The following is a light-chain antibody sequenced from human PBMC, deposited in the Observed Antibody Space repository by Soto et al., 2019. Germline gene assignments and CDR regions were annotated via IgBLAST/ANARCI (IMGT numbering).Light chain of an antibody. Sequence: EIVLTQSPATLSVSPGGRATLSCRASQSISDTLAWYQQKPGQAPRLLIYDASNRATGIPARFSGSGSGTDFTLTISSLEPEDFAVYYCQQRSRTFGQGTKVDIK. CDR2: DAS. CDR3: QQRSRT. CDR1: QSISDT. J-gene: IGKJ1*01. V-gene: IGKV3-11*01.